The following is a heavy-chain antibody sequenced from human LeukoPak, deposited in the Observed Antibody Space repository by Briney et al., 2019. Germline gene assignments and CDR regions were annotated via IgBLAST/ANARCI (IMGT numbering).Heavy chain of an antibody. CDR1: GFDFSTQW. CDR3: ARVSLYYYDSSGYYYVSDRYYFDY. CDR2: VNQGATQK. J-gene: IGHJ4*02. V-gene: IGHV3-7*01. D-gene: IGHD3-22*01. Sequence: PGGSLRLSCAASGFDFSTQWMSWVRQAPGKGLEWVAIVNQGATQKYYVDSVKGRFTISRDNAENSLYLQMNSLRADDTAVYYCARVSLYYYDSSGYYYVSDRYYFDYWGQGTLVTVSS.